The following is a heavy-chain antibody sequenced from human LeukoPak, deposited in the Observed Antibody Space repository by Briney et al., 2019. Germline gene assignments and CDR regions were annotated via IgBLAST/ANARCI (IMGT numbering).Heavy chain of an antibody. V-gene: IGHV4-59*01. CDR2: IYYSGST. D-gene: IGHD5-12*01. CDR3: ARGEIVDIVATILFDY. CDR1: GGSISSYY. J-gene: IGHJ4*02. Sequence: SETLSLTCTVSGGSISSYYWSWIRQPPGKGLEWIGYIYYSGSTNYNPSLKSRVTISVDTSKNQFSLKLSFVTAAGTAVYYCARGEIVDIVATILFDYWGQGTLVTVSS.